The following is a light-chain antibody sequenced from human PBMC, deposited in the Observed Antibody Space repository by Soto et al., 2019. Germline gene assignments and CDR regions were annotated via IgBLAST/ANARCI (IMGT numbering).Light chain of an antibody. J-gene: IGKJ5*01. CDR2: DGF. V-gene: IGKV3D-20*01. CDR3: QQYGNSPIT. Sequence: DIVLTQSPATLSLSPGERATLSSGASQSVSSSRLAWYQQKPALAPRLLIYDGFLRATGIPDRFSGSGSGTDFTLTISRLEPEEFAGYYCQQYGNSPITFGQGTRWRL. CDR1: QSVSSSR.